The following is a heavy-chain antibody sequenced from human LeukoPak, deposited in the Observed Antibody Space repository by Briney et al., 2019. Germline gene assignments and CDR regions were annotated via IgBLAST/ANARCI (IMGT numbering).Heavy chain of an antibody. Sequence: GGSLRLSCAASGFTFSSYSMNWVRQAPGKGLEWVSSISSSSSYIYYADSVKGRFTISRDNAKNSLYLQMNSLRAEDTAVYYCAARSLYYGSSAFRFDPWGQGTLVTVSS. CDR3: AARSLYYGSSAFRFDP. D-gene: IGHD3-22*01. V-gene: IGHV3-21*01. CDR2: ISSSSSYI. CDR1: GFTFSSYS. J-gene: IGHJ5*02.